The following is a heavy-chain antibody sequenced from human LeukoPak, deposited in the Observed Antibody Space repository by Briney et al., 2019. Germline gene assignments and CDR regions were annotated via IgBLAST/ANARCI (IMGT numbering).Heavy chain of an antibody. V-gene: IGHV3-23*01. CDR2: ISGSGGST. Sequence: GGSLRLSCAASGFTFSSCAMNWVRQAPGKGLQWVSAISGSGGSTYYADSVKGRFTISRDNAKNTLYLQMNSLRAEDTAVYYCARVKRTVTDPRLDYWGQGTLVTVSS. J-gene: IGHJ4*02. CDR1: GFTFSSCA. D-gene: IGHD4-17*01. CDR3: ARVKRTVTDPRLDY.